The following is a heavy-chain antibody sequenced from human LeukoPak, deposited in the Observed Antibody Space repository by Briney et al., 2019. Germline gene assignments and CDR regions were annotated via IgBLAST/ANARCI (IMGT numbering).Heavy chain of an antibody. D-gene: IGHD1-14*01. CDR2: IKKDGSET. CDR1: GFSFSAYW. J-gene: IGHJ3*02. CDR3: ARTAGALPFGI. Sequence: GGSLRLSCATSGFSFSAYWMSWVRQVPGKGLEWVANIKKDGSETHYVDSVRGRFTISRDNAQNSLYLQMNSLRDEDSAVYYCARTAGALPFGIWGQGTMLTVSS. V-gene: IGHV3-7*01.